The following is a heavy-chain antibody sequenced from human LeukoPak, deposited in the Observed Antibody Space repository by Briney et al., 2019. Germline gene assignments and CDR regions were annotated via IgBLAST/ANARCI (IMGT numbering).Heavy chain of an antibody. V-gene: IGHV3-30*04. D-gene: IGHD5-18*01. CDR3: ARGQVDTAMATFDY. CDR1: GFTFSSYA. Sequence: GGSLRLSCAASGFTFSSYAMSWVRQAPGKGLEWVAVISYDGSNKYYADSVKGRFTISRDNSKNTLYLQMNSLRAEDTAVYYCARGQVDTAMATFDYWGQGTLVTVSS. J-gene: IGHJ4*02. CDR2: ISYDGSNK.